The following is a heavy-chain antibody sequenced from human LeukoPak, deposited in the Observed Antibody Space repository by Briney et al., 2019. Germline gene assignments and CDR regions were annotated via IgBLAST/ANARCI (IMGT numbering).Heavy chain of an antibody. CDR3: AISWGPLRFSWRRGYYGMDV. CDR2: MNPNSGNT. D-gene: IGHD3-3*01. Sequence: ASVKVSCKASGYTFTSYDINWVRQATGQGLERMGWMNPNSGNTGYAQKFQGRVTMTRNTSISTAYMELSSLRSEDTAVYYCAISWGPLRFSWRRGYYGMDVWGQGTTVTVSS. J-gene: IGHJ6*02. V-gene: IGHV1-8*01. CDR1: GYTFTSYD.